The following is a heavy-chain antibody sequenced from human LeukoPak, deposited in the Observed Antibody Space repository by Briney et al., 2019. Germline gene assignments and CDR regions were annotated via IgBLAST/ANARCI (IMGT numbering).Heavy chain of an antibody. CDR1: AGSVSSYY. CDR3: ARGESSSENWFDP. Sequence: SETLSLTCTVSAGSVSSYYWSWIRQPAGKGLEWIGRIYTSGNTNYNPSLKSRVTMSIDTSKNQFSLKLRSVTAADTAVYYCARGESSSENWFDPCGQGTLVTVSS. CDR2: IYTSGNT. V-gene: IGHV4-4*07. D-gene: IGHD6-6*01. J-gene: IGHJ5*02.